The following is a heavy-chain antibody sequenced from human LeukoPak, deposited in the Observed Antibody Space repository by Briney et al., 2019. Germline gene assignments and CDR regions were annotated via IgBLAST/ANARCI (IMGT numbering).Heavy chain of an antibody. Sequence: GGSLRLSCAASGFTFSSFSMNWVRQAPGKGLEWVSTLSTSGAATYYADSVKGRSTISRDNSQNTLYLQMNSLTAEDTAIYYCAKKGYAGSGTYSYYFDYWGQGALVTVSS. D-gene: IGHD3-10*01. CDR2: LSTSGAAT. V-gene: IGHV3-23*01. CDR1: GFTFSSFS. J-gene: IGHJ4*02. CDR3: AKKGYAGSGTYSYYFDY.